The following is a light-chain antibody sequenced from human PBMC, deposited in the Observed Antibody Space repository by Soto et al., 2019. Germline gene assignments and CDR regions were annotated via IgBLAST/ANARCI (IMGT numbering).Light chain of an antibody. CDR3: QQRSIWRT. CDR1: QSVGSY. J-gene: IGKJ4*01. V-gene: IGKV3-11*01. Sequence: EVVLTQSPATLSVSPGERATLSCRASQSVGSYLAWYQQKPGQAPRLLIYDASNRATDIPARFSGSGSGTDFTLTISSLEPEDFAVYYCQQRSIWRTFGGGTKVEIK. CDR2: DAS.